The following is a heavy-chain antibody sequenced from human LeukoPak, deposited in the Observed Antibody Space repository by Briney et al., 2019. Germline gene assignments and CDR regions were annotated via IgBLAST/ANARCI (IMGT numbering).Heavy chain of an antibody. CDR2: ISWNSGSI. V-gene: IGHV3-9*01. Sequence: HPGGSLRLSCAASGFTFDDYAMHWVRQAPGKGLEWVSGISWNSGSIGYADSVKGRFTISRDNAKSSLYLQMNSLRADDTAVYYCAKDPYSSPYYVPGYLGQGTLVTVSS. CDR1: GFTFDDYA. J-gene: IGHJ4*02. D-gene: IGHD6-19*01. CDR3: AKDPYSSPYYVPGY.